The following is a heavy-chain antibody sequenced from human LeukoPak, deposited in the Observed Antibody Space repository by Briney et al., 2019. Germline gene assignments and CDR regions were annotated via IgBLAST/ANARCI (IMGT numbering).Heavy chain of an antibody. CDR3: AKGASGSYHTPYDY. Sequence: GGSLRLSCAASGLTFSSYAMSWVRQAPGKELEWVSAISVSGGNTYYADSVQGRFIISRDNSKNTLNLQMNSLRVEDTAVYYCAKGASGSYHTPYDYWGQGSLVTVSS. D-gene: IGHD1-26*01. CDR1: GLTFSSYA. J-gene: IGHJ4*02. CDR2: ISVSGGNT. V-gene: IGHV3-23*01.